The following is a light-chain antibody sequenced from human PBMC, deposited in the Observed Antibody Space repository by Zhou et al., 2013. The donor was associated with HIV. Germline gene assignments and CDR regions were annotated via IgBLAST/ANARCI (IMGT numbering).Light chain of an antibody. J-gene: IGKJ5*01. V-gene: IGKV2D-29*01. CDR3: MQRIQLLIT. CDR2: DVS. CDR1: QSLLHSDGRTY. Sequence: DIVMTQTPLSLSVTPGQPASISCKSSQSLLHSDGRTYLYWFLHKPGQPPQLLIYDVSNRFSGVPDRFSGSGSGTDFTLKISRVEAEDVGVYYCMQRIQLLITFGQGHDWRLN.